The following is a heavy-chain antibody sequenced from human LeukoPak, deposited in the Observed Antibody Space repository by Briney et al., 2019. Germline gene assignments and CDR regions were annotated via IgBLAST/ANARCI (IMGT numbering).Heavy chain of an antibody. D-gene: IGHD1-14*01. J-gene: IGHJ6*03. CDR3: ARVGNLYDYYYMDV. CDR2: IYSGDNT. V-gene: IGHV3-53*01. Sequence: AGGSLRLSCAASGFTVSSNYMSWVRQAPGKGLEWVSVIYSGDNTSYADSVKGRFTISRDNAKNSLYLQMNSLRAEDTAVYYCARVGNLYDYYYMDVWGKGTTVTVSS. CDR1: GFTVSSNY.